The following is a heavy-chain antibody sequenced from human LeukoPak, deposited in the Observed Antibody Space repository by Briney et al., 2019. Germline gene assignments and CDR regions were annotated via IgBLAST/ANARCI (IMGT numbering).Heavy chain of an antibody. D-gene: IGHD5-24*01. CDR2: MYHSGST. CDR1: GDFISSSNW. Sequence: SATLSLTCAVSGDFISSSNWWSWVRQPPGKGLEWIGEMYHSGSTNYNPSLKSRVTISLDKSKNQFSLKLSSVTAADTAVYYCARDPRDGYAFDYWGQGTLVTVSS. J-gene: IGHJ4*02. V-gene: IGHV4-4*02. CDR3: ARDPRDGYAFDY.